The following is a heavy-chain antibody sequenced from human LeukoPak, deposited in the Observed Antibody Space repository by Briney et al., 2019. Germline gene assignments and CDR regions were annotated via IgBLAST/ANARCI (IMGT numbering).Heavy chain of an antibody. Sequence: ASVKVSCKASGYTFTSYYMHWVRQAPGQGLEWMGIINPSGGSTSYAQKFQGRVTMTRDTSTGTVYMELSSLRSEDTAVYYCARDHRLGIVVVPTAAFDIWGQGTMVTVSS. J-gene: IGHJ3*02. CDR2: INPSGGST. CDR3: ARDHRLGIVVVPTAAFDI. D-gene: IGHD3-22*01. V-gene: IGHV1-46*01. CDR1: GYTFTSYY.